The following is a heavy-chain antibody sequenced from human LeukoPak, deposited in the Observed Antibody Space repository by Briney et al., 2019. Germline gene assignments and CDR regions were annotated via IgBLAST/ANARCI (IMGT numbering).Heavy chain of an antibody. Sequence: PGGSLRLSCAASGFTFRNDWMHWVRQAPGKGLVWVSRISHDGRNTAYADSVKGRFTLSRDNARSTLFLQLDSLRAKDTAVYYCARALGSPLDYWGQGTLVTVSS. V-gene: IGHV3-74*01. J-gene: IGHJ4*02. CDR1: GFTFRNDW. CDR3: ARALGSPLDY. CDR2: ISHDGRNT. D-gene: IGHD1-26*01.